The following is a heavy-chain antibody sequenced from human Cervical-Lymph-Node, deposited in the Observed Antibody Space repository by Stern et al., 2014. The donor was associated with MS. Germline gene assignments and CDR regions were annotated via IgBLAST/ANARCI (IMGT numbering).Heavy chain of an antibody. V-gene: IGHV4-61*02. CDR3: ARGHWELLGNNYFDS. Sequence: QVQLQESGPGLVKPSQTLSLTCTVSGASISSGTSYWSWIRQPAGGGLEWIGRLHASGATYYNPSLKSRVTISGDTSQNQFSLNLNPVTAADTAVYYCARGHWELLGNNYFDSWGQGTLVTVSS. CDR1: GASISSGTSY. J-gene: IGHJ4*02. CDR2: LHASGAT. D-gene: IGHD1-26*01.